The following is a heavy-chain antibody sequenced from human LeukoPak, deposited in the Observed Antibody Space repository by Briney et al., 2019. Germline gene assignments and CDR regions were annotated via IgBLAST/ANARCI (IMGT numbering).Heavy chain of an antibody. D-gene: IGHD3-3*01. V-gene: IGHV4-4*02. CDR2: VHLDGRT. CDR3: AREGGFYRPLDY. CDR1: GXSVTSTNW. Sequence: SETLSLTCAVSGXSVTSTNWWTWVRPPPGKGLEWIGEVHLDGRTNYNPSLKSRLIMSVDLPENHISLKLTSVTAADTAVYYCAREGGFYRPLDYSGQGTLVTVSS. J-gene: IGHJ4*02.